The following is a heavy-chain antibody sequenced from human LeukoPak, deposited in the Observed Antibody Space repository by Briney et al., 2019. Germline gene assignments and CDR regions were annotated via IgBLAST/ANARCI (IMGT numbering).Heavy chain of an antibody. CDR1: GFTFSGYW. D-gene: IGHD3-22*01. V-gene: IGHV3-30-3*01. Sequence: HSGGSLRPSCAASGFTFSGYWMHWVRQAPGKGLEWVAIILYDGNNRSYADSVKGRFTISRDNSENTLYLQMNSLRPEDTAVYYCARGSQRESYFDSRNLRRYNWFDPWGQGTLVTVSS. J-gene: IGHJ5*02. CDR3: ARGSQRESYFDSRNLRRYNWFDP. CDR2: ILYDGNNR.